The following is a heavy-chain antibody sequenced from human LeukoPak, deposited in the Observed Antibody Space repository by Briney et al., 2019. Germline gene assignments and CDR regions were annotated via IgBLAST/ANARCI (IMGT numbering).Heavy chain of an antibody. CDR3: ARDSGRSIAAAGTGAFDI. D-gene: IGHD6-13*01. J-gene: IGHJ3*02. CDR1: GFTFRSSG. Sequence: GGSLRLSCAASGFTFRSSGMHWVRQAPGKGLEWVAYIRNDGSNNYYVDSVKGRFTISRDNYKNTLYLQMNSLRAEDTAVYYCARDSGRSIAAAGTGAFDIWGQGTMVTVSS. V-gene: IGHV3-30*02. CDR2: IRNDGSNN.